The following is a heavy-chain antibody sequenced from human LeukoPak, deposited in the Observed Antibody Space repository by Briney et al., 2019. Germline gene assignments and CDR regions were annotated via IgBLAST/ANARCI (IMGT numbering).Heavy chain of an antibody. Sequence: PGGSLRLSCAASGFTFSSYAMSWVRQAPGKGLEWVSYISSSSSTIYYADSVKGRFTISRDNAKNSLYLQMNSLRAEDTAVYYCARDPGAPATYYDILTGFGRYPYYYYGMDVWGQGTTVTVSS. CDR3: ARDPGAPATYYDILTGFGRYPYYYYGMDV. V-gene: IGHV3-48*01. CDR2: ISSSSSTI. D-gene: IGHD3-9*01. CDR1: GFTFSSYA. J-gene: IGHJ6*02.